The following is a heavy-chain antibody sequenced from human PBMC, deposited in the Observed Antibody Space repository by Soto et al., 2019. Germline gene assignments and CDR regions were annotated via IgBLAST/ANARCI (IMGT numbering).Heavy chain of an antibody. CDR1: GLTFSSYA. CDR2: ISGTGRST. V-gene: IGHV3-23*01. CDR3: AKNMLSGAAADAFEV. J-gene: IGHJ3*01. Sequence: EVQLLESGGGLVQPGGSLRLSCAASGLTFSSYAMSWVRQAPGEGLQWVSLISGTGRSTNYADSVKGRFTISRDNSKNTVYLQLNSLRAEDTAVYFCAKNMLSGAAADAFEVWGQGAMVTVSS. D-gene: IGHD3-16*01.